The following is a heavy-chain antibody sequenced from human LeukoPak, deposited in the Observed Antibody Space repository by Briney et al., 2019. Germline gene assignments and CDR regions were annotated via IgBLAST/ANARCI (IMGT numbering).Heavy chain of an antibody. CDR3: ARDKSWLLGTDAFDI. CDR2: ISAYNGNT. J-gene: IGHJ3*02. D-gene: IGHD3-9*01. Sequence: ASVKVSCKTSGYTFTGYYMHWVRQAPGQGLEWMGWISAYNGNTNYAQKLQGRVTMTTDTSTSTAYMELRSLRSDDTAVYYCARDKSWLLGTDAFDIWGQGTMVTVSS. V-gene: IGHV1-18*04. CDR1: GYTFTGYY.